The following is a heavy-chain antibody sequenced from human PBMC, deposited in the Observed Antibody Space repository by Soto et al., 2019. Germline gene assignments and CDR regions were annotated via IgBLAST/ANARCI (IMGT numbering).Heavy chain of an antibody. V-gene: IGHV1-69*01. CDR3: ARVGPYYYDSRRDLNWFDP. D-gene: IGHD3-22*01. CDR2: TIPIFGTA. J-gene: IGHJ5*02. Sequence: QVQLGQSGVGGKKLGSSLKFSGKASGATFSSYPISWGRQAPGQGLEWWGGTIPIFGTANYAQKFQGRVTITADESTSTAYMELSSLRSEDTAVYYCARVGPYYYDSRRDLNWFDPWGQGTLVTVSS. CDR1: GATFSSYP.